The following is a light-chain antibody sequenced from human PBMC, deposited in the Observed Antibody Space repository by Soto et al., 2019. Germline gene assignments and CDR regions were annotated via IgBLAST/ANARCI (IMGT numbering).Light chain of an antibody. Sequence: IVLTQSPGTLSLSPGERATLSCRASQTVSSNFLAWYQEKPGQGPRLLIYGASTRATGIPDRFSGSGSGTDFTLTISRLDPEDFAVYYCQQYGSSLGVTFGGGTKVDIK. CDR2: GAS. CDR3: QQYGSSLGVT. CDR1: QTVSSNF. J-gene: IGKJ4*01. V-gene: IGKV3-20*01.